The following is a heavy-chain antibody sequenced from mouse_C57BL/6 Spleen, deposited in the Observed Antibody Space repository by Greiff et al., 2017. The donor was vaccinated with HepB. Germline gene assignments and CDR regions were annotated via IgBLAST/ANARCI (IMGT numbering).Heavy chain of an antibody. CDR2: IYPGDGDT. D-gene: IGHD1-1*01. V-gene: IGHV1-80*01. J-gene: IGHJ4*01. CDR3: ARDYSGPALYAMDY. Sequence: QVQLKESGAELVKPGASVKISCKASGYAFSSYWMNWVKQRPGKGLEWIGQIYPGDGDTNYNGKFKGKATLTADKSSSTAYMQLSSLTSEDSAVYFCARDYSGPALYAMDYWGQGTSVTVSS. CDR1: GYAFSSYW.